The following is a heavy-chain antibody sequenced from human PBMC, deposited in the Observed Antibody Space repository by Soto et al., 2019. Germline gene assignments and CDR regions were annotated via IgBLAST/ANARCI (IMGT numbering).Heavy chain of an antibody. V-gene: IGHV3-21*01. CDR1: GCTFISYS. CDR3: ARDLYSSSGDDAFDI. D-gene: IGHD6-6*01. Sequence: PGGSLRVSCAAAGCTFISYSMNWVSQAPGKGLEWVSSISSSSSYIYYADSVKGRFTISRDNAKNSLYLQMNSLRAEDTAVYYCARDLYSSSGDDAFDIWGQGTMVTVSS. CDR2: ISSSSSYI. J-gene: IGHJ3*02.